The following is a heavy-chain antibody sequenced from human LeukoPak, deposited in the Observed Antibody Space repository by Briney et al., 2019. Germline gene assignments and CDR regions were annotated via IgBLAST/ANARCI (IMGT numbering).Heavy chain of an antibody. Sequence: GESLRLSCAASGFTFSSCPMHWVRQAPGKGLEYVSAISGNGFSTYYANSVRGRFTISRDNAKNTLYLHMDSLRVEDMGVYYCVREYPSGSSDVRGRGTLVTVSS. V-gene: IGHV3-64*01. CDR3: VREYPSGSSDV. D-gene: IGHD1-26*01. J-gene: IGHJ4*02. CDR1: GFTFSSCP. CDR2: ISGNGFST.